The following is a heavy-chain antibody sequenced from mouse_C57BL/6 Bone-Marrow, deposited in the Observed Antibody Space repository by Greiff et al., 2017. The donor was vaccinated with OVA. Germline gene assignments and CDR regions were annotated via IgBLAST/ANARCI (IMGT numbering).Heavy chain of an antibody. Sequence: VQLQQSGAELARPGASVKLSCKASGYTFTSYGISWVKQRTGQGLEWIGEIYPRSGNNYYNEKFKGKATLTADNSSSTAYMELRSLTSEASAVYFCARGGDSSGYLPWFAYWGQGTLVTVSA. CDR3: ARGGDSSGYLPWFAY. D-gene: IGHD3-2*02. CDR1: GYTFTSYG. V-gene: IGHV1-81*01. CDR2: IYPRSGNN. J-gene: IGHJ3*01.